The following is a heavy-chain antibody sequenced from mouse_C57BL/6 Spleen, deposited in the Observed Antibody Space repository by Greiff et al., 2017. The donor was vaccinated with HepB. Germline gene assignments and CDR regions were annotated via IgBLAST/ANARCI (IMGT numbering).Heavy chain of an antibody. CDR3: ARCDSYYAMDY. CDR2: ISYDGSN. CDR1: GYSITSGYY. J-gene: IGHJ4*01. Sequence: ESGPGLVKPSQSLSLTCSVTGYSITSGYYWNWIRQFPGNKLEWMGYISYDGSNNYNPSLKNRISITRDTSKNQFFLKLNSVTTEDTATYYCARCDSYYAMDYWGQGTSVTVSS. V-gene: IGHV3-6*01.